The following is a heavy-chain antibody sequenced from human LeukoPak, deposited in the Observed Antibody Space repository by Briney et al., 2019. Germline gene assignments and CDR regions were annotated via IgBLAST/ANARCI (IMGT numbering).Heavy chain of an antibody. Sequence: GGSLRLXCAASGFTDSSNYMSWVRLAPGKGLEWVSVIYSGGSTYYADSVKGRFTISRDNSKNTLYLQMNSLRAEDTAVYYCASPRCSGGSCWGQGTLVTVSS. D-gene: IGHD2-15*01. CDR2: IYSGGST. V-gene: IGHV3-53*01. J-gene: IGHJ4*02. CDR3: ASPRCSGGSC. CDR1: GFTDSSNY.